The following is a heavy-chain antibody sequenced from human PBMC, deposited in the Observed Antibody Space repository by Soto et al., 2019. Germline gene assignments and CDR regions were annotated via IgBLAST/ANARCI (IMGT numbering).Heavy chain of an antibody. Sequence: EVQLVESGGGLVQPGGSLRISCAASGFTFSNYWMYWVRKVPGKGLVWVSRIAAGGSSTAYADSVEGRFSISRDNAKNTLYLQMNSLRPDDTALYYCAKNAGPFLRDGLDYWRQGTLVTVSS. D-gene: IGHD1-1*01. V-gene: IGHV3-74*02. CDR2: IAAGGSST. J-gene: IGHJ1*01. CDR3: AKNAGPFLRDGLDY. CDR1: GFTFSNYW.